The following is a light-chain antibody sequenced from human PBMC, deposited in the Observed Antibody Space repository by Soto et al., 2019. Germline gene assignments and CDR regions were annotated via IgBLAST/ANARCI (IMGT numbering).Light chain of an antibody. J-gene: IGKJ4*01. CDR3: QQYERYPPS. V-gene: IGKV1-16*01. CDR1: QDVSTY. Sequence: DIQMTQSPSSLSASVGDRVTITCRASQDVSTYLPWYQQKPGKAPKLLIYDATSLQSGVPSRFSGSGSGTDFSLTISSLQPEDFATYYCQQYERYPPSFGRGTKLEIK. CDR2: DAT.